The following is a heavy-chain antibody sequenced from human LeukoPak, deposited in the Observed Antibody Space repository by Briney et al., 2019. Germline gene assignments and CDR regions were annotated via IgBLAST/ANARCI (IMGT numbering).Heavy chain of an antibody. CDR2: ISYDGSNK. V-gene: IGHV3-30*18. CDR3: AKDSDYGILGGFDY. D-gene: IGHD4-17*01. Sequence: PGGSLRLSCAASGFTFSSYGMHWVRQAPGKGLEWVAVISYDGSNKYYADSVKGRFPISRDNSKNTLYLQMNSLRAEDTAVYYCAKDSDYGILGGFDYWGQGTLVTVSS. J-gene: IGHJ4*02. CDR1: GFTFSSYG.